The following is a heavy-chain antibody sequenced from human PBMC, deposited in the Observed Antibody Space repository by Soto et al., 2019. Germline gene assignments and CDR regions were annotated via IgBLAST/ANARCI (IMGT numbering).Heavy chain of an antibody. CDR2: VSTDVNNK. Sequence: QVQLRESGGGVVQPGRSLRLSCAASGFTFSLFTLHWVRQPPCKGLDWVAVVSTDVNNKFYASSVKGRFTISRDNSKNTMYLQMNNLSPEDTAVYYCARGNLDVWGQGTTVTVSS. CDR1: GFTFSLFT. V-gene: IGHV3-30-3*01. J-gene: IGHJ6*02. D-gene: IGHD1-7*01. CDR3: ARGNLDV.